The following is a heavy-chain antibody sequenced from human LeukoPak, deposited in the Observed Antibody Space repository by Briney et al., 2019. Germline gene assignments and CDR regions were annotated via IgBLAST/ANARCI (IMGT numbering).Heavy chain of an antibody. CDR1: GFTFSSCA. D-gene: IGHD6-13*01. CDR3: AKLARIAAAGTDPSPFDY. Sequence: GGSLRLSCAASGFTFSSCAMSWVRQAPGKGLEWVSAISGSGGSTYYADSVKGRFTISRDNSKNTLYLQMNSLRAEDTAVYYCAKLARIAAAGTDPSPFDYWGQGTLVTVSS. V-gene: IGHV3-23*01. J-gene: IGHJ4*02. CDR2: ISGSGGST.